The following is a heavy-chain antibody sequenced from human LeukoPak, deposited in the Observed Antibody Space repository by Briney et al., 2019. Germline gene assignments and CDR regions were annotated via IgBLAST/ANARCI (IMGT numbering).Heavy chain of an antibody. CDR1: GGTFSSYA. CDR2: IIPILGIA. CDR3: ARSIPAAISYYFDY. V-gene: IGHV1-69*04. D-gene: IGHD2-2*01. Sequence: SVKVSCKASGGTFSSYAISWVRQAPGQGLEWMGRIIPILGIANYAQKFQGRVTITADKSTSTAYMELSGLRSEDTAVYYCARSIPAAISYYFDYWGQGTLVTSPQ. J-gene: IGHJ4*02.